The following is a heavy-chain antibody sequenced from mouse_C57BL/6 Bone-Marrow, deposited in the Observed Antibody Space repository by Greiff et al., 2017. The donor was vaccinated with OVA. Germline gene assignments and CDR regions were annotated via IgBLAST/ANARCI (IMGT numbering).Heavy chain of an antibody. D-gene: IGHD3-3*01. CDR3: TREDSADY. V-gene: IGHV5-9-1*02. Sequence: EVTLVESGEGLVKPGGSLTLSCAASGFTFSSYAMSWVRQTPEKRLEWVAYISSGGDYIYYAATVKGRFTISRDNARTTLYLQMSSLKSEDTAMYYCTREDSADYWGQGTTLTVSS. CDR1: GFTFSSYA. CDR2: ISSGGDYI. J-gene: IGHJ2*01.